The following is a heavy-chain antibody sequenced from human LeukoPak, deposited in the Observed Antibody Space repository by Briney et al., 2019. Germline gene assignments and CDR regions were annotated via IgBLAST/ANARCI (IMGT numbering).Heavy chain of an antibody. CDR1: GGSFSGYY. V-gene: IGHV4-34*01. J-gene: IGHJ6*02. CDR3: ARGLRSPYSYYGMDV. Sequence: SETLSLTCAVYGGSFSGYYWSWIRQPPGKGLEWMGEINHSGSTNYNPSLKSRVTISVDTSKNQCSLKLSSVTAADTAVYYRARGLRSPYSYYGMDVWGQGTTVTVSS. CDR2: INHSGST.